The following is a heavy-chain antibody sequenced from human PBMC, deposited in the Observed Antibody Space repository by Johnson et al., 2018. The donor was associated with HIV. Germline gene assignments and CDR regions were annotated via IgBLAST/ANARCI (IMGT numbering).Heavy chain of an antibody. D-gene: IGHD6-13*01. V-gene: IGHV3-9*01. CDR2: ISWNSGSI. Sequence: VQLVESGGGLVQPGRSLRLSCAASVFTFDDYAMHWVRQAPGKGLEWVSGISWNSGSIGYADSVKGRFTISRDNAKNSLYLQMNSLRAEDTALYYCAKDNDVLQQLVVGSVDAFDIWGQGTMVTVSS. CDR1: VFTFDDYA. J-gene: IGHJ3*02. CDR3: AKDNDVLQQLVVGSVDAFDI.